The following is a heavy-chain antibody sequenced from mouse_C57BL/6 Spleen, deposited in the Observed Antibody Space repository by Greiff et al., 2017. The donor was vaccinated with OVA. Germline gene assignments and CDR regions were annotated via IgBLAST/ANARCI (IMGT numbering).Heavy chain of an antibody. D-gene: IGHD2-1*01. CDR1: GYSFTDYN. J-gene: IGHJ1*03. Sequence: EVQLHQSGPELVKPGASVKISCKASGYSFTDYNMNWVKQSNGKSLEWIGVINTNYGTTSYNQKFKGKATLTVDKSSSTAYMQLNSLTSEDAAVDYCASSRGNHWYFDFWGTGTTVTVSS. CDR3: ASSRGNHWYFDF. V-gene: IGHV1-39*01. CDR2: INTNYGTT.